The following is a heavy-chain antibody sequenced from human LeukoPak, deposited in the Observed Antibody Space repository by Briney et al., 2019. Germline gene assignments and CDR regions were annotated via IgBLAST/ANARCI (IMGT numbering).Heavy chain of an antibody. CDR1: GGSFSGYY. D-gene: IGHD6-6*01. J-gene: IGHJ5*02. CDR3: ARQKRDIAARLENWFDP. V-gene: IGHV4-34*01. Sequence: PSETLSLTCAVYGGSFSGYYWSWIRQPPGKGLEWIGEINHSGSTNYNPSLKSRVTISVDTSKNQFSLKLSSVTAADTAVYYCARQKRDIAARLENWFDPWGQGTLVTVSS. CDR2: INHSGST.